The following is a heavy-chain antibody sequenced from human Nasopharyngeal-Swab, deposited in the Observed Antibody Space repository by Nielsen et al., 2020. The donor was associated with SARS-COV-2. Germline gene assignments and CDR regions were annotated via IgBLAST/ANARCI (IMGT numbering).Heavy chain of an antibody. CDR2: ISWNSGSI. J-gene: IGHJ3*02. CDR1: GFTFDDYA. Sequence: SLKISCAASGFTFDDYAMHWVRQAPGKGLEWVSGISWNSGSIGYADSVKGRFTISGDNAKNSLYLQMNSLRAEDTALYYCAKDDYDSSGYPSNAFDIWGQGTMVTVSS. V-gene: IGHV3-9*01. D-gene: IGHD3-22*01. CDR3: AKDDYDSSGYPSNAFDI.